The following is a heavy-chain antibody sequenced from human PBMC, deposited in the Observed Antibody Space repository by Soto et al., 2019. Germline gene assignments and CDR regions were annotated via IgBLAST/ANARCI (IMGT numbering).Heavy chain of an antibody. V-gene: IGHV4-4*07. D-gene: IGHD3-10*01. CDR2: IYTSGST. CDR3: ARGESPGSPFDY. Sequence: SETLSLTCTVSGGSISSYYWSWIRQPAGKGLEWIGRIYTSGSTNYNPSLKSRVTMSVDTSKNQFSLKLSSMTAADTAVYYCARGESPGSPFDYWGQGTLVTVSS. J-gene: IGHJ4*02. CDR1: GGSISSYY.